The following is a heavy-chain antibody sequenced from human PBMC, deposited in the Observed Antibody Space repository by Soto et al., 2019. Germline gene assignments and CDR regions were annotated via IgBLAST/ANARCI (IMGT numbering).Heavy chain of an antibody. CDR3: ARDRIAVAGTGSYYYYGMDV. Sequence: GGSLRLSCAASGITFSDYYMSWMRQAPGKGLEWVSYISSSSSYTNYADSVKGRFTISRDNAKNSLYLQMNSLRAEDTAVYYCARDRIAVAGTGSYYYYGMDVWGQGTTVTVSS. D-gene: IGHD6-19*01. V-gene: IGHV3-11*06. CDR2: ISSSSSYT. CDR1: GITFSDYY. J-gene: IGHJ6*02.